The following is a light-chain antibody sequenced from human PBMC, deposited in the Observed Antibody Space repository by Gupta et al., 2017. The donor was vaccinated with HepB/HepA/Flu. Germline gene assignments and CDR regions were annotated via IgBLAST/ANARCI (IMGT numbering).Light chain of an antibody. J-gene: IGLJ2*01. CDR3: CSYAGSYTLAV. Sequence: VTISCTGTSSDVGGYNYVSWYQQHPGKAPKLMIYDVSKRPSGVPERFSGSKSGNTASLTISGLQAEDEADYYCCSYAGSYTLAVFGGGTKLTVL. CDR1: SSDVGGYNY. CDR2: DVS. V-gene: IGLV2-11*01.